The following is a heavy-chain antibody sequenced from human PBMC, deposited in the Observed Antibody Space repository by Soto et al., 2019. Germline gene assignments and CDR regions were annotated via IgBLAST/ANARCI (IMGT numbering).Heavy chain of an antibody. CDR2: IIPIFGTA. Sequence: ASLKGSCKASGGTFSSYAISWVRQAPGQGLEWMGGIIPIFGTANYAQKFQGRVTITADESTSTAYMELSSLRSEDTAVYYCVRDLLTHEPFKHDAFDIWGQGTMVTVSS. CDR1: GGTFSSYA. J-gene: IGHJ3*02. CDR3: VRDLLTHEPFKHDAFDI. V-gene: IGHV1-69*13. D-gene: IGHD1-26*01.